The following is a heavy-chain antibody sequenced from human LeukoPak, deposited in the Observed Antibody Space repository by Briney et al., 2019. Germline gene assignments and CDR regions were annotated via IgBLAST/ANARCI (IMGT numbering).Heavy chain of an antibody. CDR3: ARRVTRYDILTGYPKPGAFDI. D-gene: IGHD3-9*01. CDR1: GYSFTSYW. CDR2: IYPGDSDT. Sequence: GESLKISCKGSGYSFTSYWIGWVRQMPGKGLEWMGIIYPGDSDTRYSPSFQGQVTVSADKSISTAYLQWSSLKASDTAMYYCARRVTRYDILTGYPKPGAFDIWGQGTMVTVSS. V-gene: IGHV5-51*01. J-gene: IGHJ3*02.